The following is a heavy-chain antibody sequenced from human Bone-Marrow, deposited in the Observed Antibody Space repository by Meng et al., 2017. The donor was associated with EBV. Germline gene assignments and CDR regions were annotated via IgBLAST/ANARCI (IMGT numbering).Heavy chain of an antibody. CDR2: IYWDDDK. J-gene: IGHJ4*02. Sequence: KGARTSREKPTPTPTLTCTCSGVQSSTSGVGVGWIRQPPGKALDWPALIYWDDDKRYSPSLKSRLTITKDTSKNQVVLTMTNMDPVDTATYYCAHTRIAAAGTADYWGQGTLVTVSS. CDR1: GVQSSTSGVG. CDR3: AHTRIAAAGTADY. V-gene: IGHV2-5*02. D-gene: IGHD6-13*01.